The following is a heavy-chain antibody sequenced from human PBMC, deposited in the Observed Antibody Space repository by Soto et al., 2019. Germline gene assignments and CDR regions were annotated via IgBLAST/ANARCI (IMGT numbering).Heavy chain of an antibody. D-gene: IGHD3-22*01. V-gene: IGHV1-2*04. CDR3: ARDYSDSSGYYPLYYFDY. J-gene: IGHJ4*02. CDR2: INPNSGGT. Sequence: GASVKVSCKASGYTFTGYYMHWVRQAPGQGLEWMGWINPNSGGTNYAQKFQGWVTMTRDTSISTAYMELSRLRSDDTAVYYCARDYSDSSGYYPLYYFDYWGQGTLVTFSS. CDR1: GYTFTGYY.